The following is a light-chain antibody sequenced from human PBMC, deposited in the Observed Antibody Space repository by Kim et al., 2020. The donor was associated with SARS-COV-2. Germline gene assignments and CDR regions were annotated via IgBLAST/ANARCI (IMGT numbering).Light chain of an antibody. CDR2: GAY. CDR3: LQHRTYPIT. Sequence: ASVGDRVPITCRASQDIGNDLGWYQQKPGRAPKRLIYGAYNLQSGVPSRFSGSGSGTEFTLTINSLQPEDFATYFCLQHRTYPITFGQGTRLEIK. V-gene: IGKV1-17*01. J-gene: IGKJ5*01. CDR1: QDIGND.